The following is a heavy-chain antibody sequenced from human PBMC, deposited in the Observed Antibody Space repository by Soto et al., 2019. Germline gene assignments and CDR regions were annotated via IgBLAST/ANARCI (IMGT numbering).Heavy chain of an antibody. CDR3: ARHRTPGTYYSCMGV. CDR2: ISYSGST. Sequence: QLQLQESGPGLVKPSETLSLTCTVSGGSISSGTYYWDWIRQPPGKGLEWIGSISYSGSTYYNPSLTSRVTISVDTSKNQFSLKLGSVTATDTAVYYCARHRTPGTYYSCMGVWGKGTTVTVSS. V-gene: IGHV4-39*01. J-gene: IGHJ6*03. CDR1: GGSISSGTYY. D-gene: IGHD3-10*01.